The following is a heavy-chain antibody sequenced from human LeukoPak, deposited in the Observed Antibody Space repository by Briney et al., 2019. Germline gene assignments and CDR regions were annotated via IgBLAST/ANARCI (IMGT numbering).Heavy chain of an antibody. D-gene: IGHD4-17*01. CDR2: IYSGGST. Sequence: GGSLRLSCAASGFTVSSNYMSWVRQAPGKGLEWVSVIYSGGSTCYADSVKGRFTISRDNSKNTLYLQMNSLRAEDTAVYYCVPVTRYYFDYWGQGTLVTVSS. CDR1: GFTVSSNY. CDR3: VPVTRYYFDY. J-gene: IGHJ4*02. V-gene: IGHV3-66*02.